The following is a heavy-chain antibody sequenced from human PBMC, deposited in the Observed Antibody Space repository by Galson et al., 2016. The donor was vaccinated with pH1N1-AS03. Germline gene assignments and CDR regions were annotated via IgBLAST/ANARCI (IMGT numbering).Heavy chain of an antibody. CDR1: GFKFADYT. CDR2: ISWNSEMI. Sequence: SLRLSCAASGFKFADYTMHWVRQAPGKGLEWVSGISWNSEMIGYADSVRGRFNTSRDNAKNSLYLEMSSLRREDTAIYFCTRAPPGGSSWIGGHFDHWGQGILVTVSS. D-gene: IGHD6-13*01. J-gene: IGHJ4*02. CDR3: TRAPPGGSSWIGGHFDH. V-gene: IGHV3-9*01.